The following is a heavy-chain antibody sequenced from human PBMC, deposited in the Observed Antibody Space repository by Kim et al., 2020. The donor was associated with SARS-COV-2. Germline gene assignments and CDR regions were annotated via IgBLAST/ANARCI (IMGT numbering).Heavy chain of an antibody. CDR1: GFNFSSYE. V-gene: IGHV3-48*03. D-gene: IGHD6-19*01. CDR2: ISSSGRTI. J-gene: IGHJ4*02. CDR3: GQLPSSGWLPTDY. Sequence: GGSLRLSCAASGFNFSSYEMNWVRQAPGKGLEWVSYISSSGRTIYYADSVKGRFTISRDNAKNSLYLQMNSLRAEDTAVYYCGQLPSSGWLPTDYWGQGTLVTVSS.